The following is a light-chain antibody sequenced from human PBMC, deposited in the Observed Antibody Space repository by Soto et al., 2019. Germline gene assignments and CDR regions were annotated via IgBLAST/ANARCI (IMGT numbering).Light chain of an antibody. V-gene: IGKV3-11*01. J-gene: IGKJ1*01. CDR3: QQRSDWPWT. CDR1: QSVTDY. Sequence: EVVMTQSPGTLSAFPGERATLSCRASQSVTDYLAWYQQKPGQAPRLLVYDVSNRATGIPARFSGGGSGTDFTLTISNVEPEDFAVYYCQQRSDWPWTFGQGTKVEIK. CDR2: DVS.